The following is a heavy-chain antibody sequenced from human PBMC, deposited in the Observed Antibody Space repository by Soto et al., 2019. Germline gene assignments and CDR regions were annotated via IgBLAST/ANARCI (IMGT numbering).Heavy chain of an antibody. CDR3: ARVGVTTGFSQDY. CDR2: INHSGST. D-gene: IGHD4-17*01. CDR1: GGSFSGYY. V-gene: IGHV4-34*01. Sequence: QVQLQQWGAGLLKPSETLSLTCAVYGGSFSGYYWSWIRQPPGKGLEWIGEINHSGSTTYNPSPKKRVSISVDTSKNQFSLKLSSVTAADTAVYYCARVGVTTGFSQDYWGQGTLVTVSS. J-gene: IGHJ4*02.